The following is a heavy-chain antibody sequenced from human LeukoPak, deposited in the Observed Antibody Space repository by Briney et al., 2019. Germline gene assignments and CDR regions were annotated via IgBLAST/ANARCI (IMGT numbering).Heavy chain of an antibody. V-gene: IGHV1-46*01. J-gene: IGHJ4*02. CDR3: ARGIAVAGDGFDY. Sequence: ASVKVSCKASGYTFSIYNMHWVRQAPGQGLEWMGIINPSGGSTSYAQKFQGRVTMTRDTSTSTAYMELRSLRSDDTAVYYCARGIAVAGDGFDYWGQGTLVTVSS. CDR2: INPSGGST. CDR1: GYTFSIYN. D-gene: IGHD6-19*01.